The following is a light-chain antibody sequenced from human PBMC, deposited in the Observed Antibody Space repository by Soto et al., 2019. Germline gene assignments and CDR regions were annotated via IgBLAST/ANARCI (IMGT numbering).Light chain of an antibody. V-gene: IGKV2-30*01. Sequence: DVVMTQSPLSLPVTLGQPASISWRSSQSPLYSDGNTYLSWFQQRPGQSPRRLIYKVSNRDSGVPDRFSGSGSGTDFTLKISRVEAEDVGIYYCMQALQTPPTFGQGTKVDIK. J-gene: IGKJ1*01. CDR1: QSPLYSDGNTY. CDR3: MQALQTPPT. CDR2: KVS.